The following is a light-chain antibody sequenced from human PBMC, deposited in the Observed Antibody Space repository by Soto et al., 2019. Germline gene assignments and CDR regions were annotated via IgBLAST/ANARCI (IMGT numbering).Light chain of an antibody. Sequence: QSVLTQPASVSGSPGQSITISCTGTSSDVGGYKYVSWYQQHPGKAPKVIIYEVSNRPSGVSNRFSGSKSGNTASLTISGLQAEDEADYYCSSYTSSSTLGVFGGGTKVTVL. J-gene: IGLJ3*02. CDR2: EVS. CDR1: SSDVGGYKY. V-gene: IGLV2-14*01. CDR3: SSYTSSSTLGV.